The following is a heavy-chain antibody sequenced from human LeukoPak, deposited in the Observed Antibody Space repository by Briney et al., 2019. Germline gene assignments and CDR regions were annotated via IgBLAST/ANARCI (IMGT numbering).Heavy chain of an antibody. D-gene: IGHD6-13*01. CDR3: ARGSSSWYPNTYYFDY. CDR1: GYTFTSYG. J-gene: IGHJ4*02. V-gene: IGHV1-18*01. CDR2: ISAYNGNT. Sequence: ASVKVSCKASGYTFTSYGISWVRQAPGQGLEWMGWISAYNGNTNYAQKLQGRVTMTIDTSTSTAYMELRSLRSDDTAVYYCARGSSSWYPNTYYFDYWGQGTLVTVSS.